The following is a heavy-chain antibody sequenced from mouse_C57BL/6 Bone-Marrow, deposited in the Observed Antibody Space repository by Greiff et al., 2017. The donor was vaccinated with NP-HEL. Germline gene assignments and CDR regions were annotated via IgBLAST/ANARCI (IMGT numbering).Heavy chain of an antibody. Sequence: VQLVESGAELVKPGASVKLSCKASGYTFTEYTIHWVKQRSGQGLEWIGWFYPGSGSIKYNEKFKDKATLTADKSSSTVYMELSRLTSEDSAVYFCARHEDHYHDGYFVLAYWGQGTLVTVSA. D-gene: IGHD2-3*01. CDR2: FYPGSGSI. CDR3: ARHEDHYHDGYFVLAY. V-gene: IGHV1-62-2*01. J-gene: IGHJ3*01. CDR1: GYTFTEYT.